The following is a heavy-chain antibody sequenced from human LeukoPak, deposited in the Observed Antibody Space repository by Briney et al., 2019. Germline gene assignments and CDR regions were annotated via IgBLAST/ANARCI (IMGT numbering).Heavy chain of an antibody. CDR1: GFTFSTHG. D-gene: IGHD3-16*01. J-gene: IGHJ4*02. Sequence: GGSLRLSCAASGFTFSTHGMHWIRQGPGKGLEWVAVIYYDGSNKYYADSVKGRFTISRDNSKNTLYLQMNSLRAEDTAVYYCARWGSGYFDYWGQGTLVTVSS. CDR3: ARWGSGYFDY. V-gene: IGHV3-33*01. CDR2: IYYDGSNK.